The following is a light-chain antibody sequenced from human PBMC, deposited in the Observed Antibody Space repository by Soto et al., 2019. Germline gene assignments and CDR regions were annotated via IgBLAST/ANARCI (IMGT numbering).Light chain of an antibody. CDR2: AAS. V-gene: IGKV1-39*01. CDR3: QQSYGTPLT. J-gene: IGKJ4*01. Sequence: DMEPTQSPSSLSASVGDRVTITCRASQSIRNYLNWYQHKPGKVPKLLIYAASSLQSGVPTRFSGSGSWTHFTLTINSLQPEDFATYYCQQSYGTPLTFGGGTKIEIK. CDR1: QSIRNY.